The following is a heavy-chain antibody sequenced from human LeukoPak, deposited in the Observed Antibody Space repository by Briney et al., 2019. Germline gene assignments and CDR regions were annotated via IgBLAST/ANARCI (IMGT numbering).Heavy chain of an antibody. CDR2: IYYSGST. V-gene: IGHV4-39*01. CDR3: ARHSGYSYGYAYYYYYMDV. D-gene: IGHD5-18*01. J-gene: IGHJ6*03. CDR1: GGSISSSSYY. Sequence: SETLSLTCTVSGGSISSSSYYWGWIRQPPGKGLEWIGSIYYSGSTYYNQSLKSRVTISVDPPKNQFSLKLSSVTAADTAVYYCARHSGYSYGYAYYYYYMDVWGKGTTVTVSS.